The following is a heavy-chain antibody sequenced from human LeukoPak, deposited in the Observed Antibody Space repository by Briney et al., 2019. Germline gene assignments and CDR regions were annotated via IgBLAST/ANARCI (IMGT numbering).Heavy chain of an antibody. CDR1: AFTYSTYP. CDR3: ASGSSVDCSRTSCPPTDY. CDR2: ISFDGTNK. J-gene: IGHJ4*02. V-gene: IGHV3-30-3*01. D-gene: IGHD2-2*01. Sequence: GGSLRLSCAAAAFTYSTYPTDWVRQAPGKGLEWVAVISFDGTNKYYADSVKGRFTISRDNSKNTLYVQMNRLRGDDTGVYYWASGSSVDCSRTSCPPTDYWGQGTLVTVSS.